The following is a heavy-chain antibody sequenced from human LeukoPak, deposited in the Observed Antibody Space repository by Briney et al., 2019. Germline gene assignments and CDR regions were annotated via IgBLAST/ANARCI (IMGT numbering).Heavy chain of an antibody. D-gene: IGHD3-9*01. CDR3: ARVRRGRYFDLLLEQPIDAFDI. J-gene: IGHJ3*02. CDR1: GYTFTSYD. CDR2: MNPNSGNT. V-gene: IGHV1-8*01. Sequence: ASVKVSCKASGYTFTSYDINWVRQATGQGLEWMGWMNPNSGNTGYAQKFQGRVTMTRNTSISTAYMELSSLRSEDTAVYYCARVRRGRYFDLLLEQPIDAFDIWGQGTMVTVSS.